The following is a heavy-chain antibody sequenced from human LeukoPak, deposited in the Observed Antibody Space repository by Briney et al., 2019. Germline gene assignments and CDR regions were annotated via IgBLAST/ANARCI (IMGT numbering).Heavy chain of an antibody. Sequence: GGSLRLSCAASGFTFSSYAMSWVRQAPGKGLEWVSAISGSGGSTYYADSVKGRFTISRDNSKNTLYLQMNSLRAEDTAVYYCAKARNYYYGSGSCVDYWGQGTLVTVSS. J-gene: IGHJ4*02. CDR2: ISGSGGST. CDR1: GFTFSSYA. D-gene: IGHD3-10*01. V-gene: IGHV3-23*01. CDR3: AKARNYYYGSGSCVDY.